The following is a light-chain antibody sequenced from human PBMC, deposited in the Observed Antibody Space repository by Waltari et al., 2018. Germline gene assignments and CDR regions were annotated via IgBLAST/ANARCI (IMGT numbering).Light chain of an antibody. Sequence: QTVVTQEPSFSVSPGGTITLTCGLSSGSVSTSYYPSWYQQPPGQAPPPLISSTNGRSSGCPDRFSGSIVGNKAALTITGARTEDECDYYCGLYMGNDIWVFGGGTKVTVL. CDR1: SGSVSTSYY. CDR2: STN. V-gene: IGLV8-61*01. CDR3: GLYMGNDIWV. J-gene: IGLJ2*01.